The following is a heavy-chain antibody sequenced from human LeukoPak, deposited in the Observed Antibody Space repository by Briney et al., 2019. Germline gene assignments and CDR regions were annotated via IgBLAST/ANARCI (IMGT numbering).Heavy chain of an antibody. Sequence: PGGSLRLSCAASGFTFSSYAMHWVRQAPGKGLEWVAVISYDGSNKYYADSVKGRFTISRDNSKNTLYLQMNSLRAEDTAVYYCARDDTAAGPLPHFVDYWGQGTLVTVSS. V-gene: IGHV3-30-3*01. D-gene: IGHD6-13*01. J-gene: IGHJ4*02. CDR2: ISYDGSNK. CDR1: GFTFSSYA. CDR3: ARDDTAAGPLPHFVDY.